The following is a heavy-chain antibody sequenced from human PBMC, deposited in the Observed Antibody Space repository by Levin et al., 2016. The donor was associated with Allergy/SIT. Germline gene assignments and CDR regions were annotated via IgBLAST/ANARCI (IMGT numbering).Heavy chain of an antibody. CDR3: ARDRDCSGGSCHYYYYYMDV. CDR2: ISSSSSYI. J-gene: IGHJ6*03. Sequence: GESLKISCAASGFTFSSYSMNWVRQAPGKGLEWVSSISSSSSYIYYADSVKGRFTISRDNAKNSLYLQMNSLRAEDTAVYYCARDRDCSGGSCHYYYYYMDVWGKGTTVTVSS. V-gene: IGHV3-21*01. D-gene: IGHD2-15*01. CDR1: GFTFSSYS.